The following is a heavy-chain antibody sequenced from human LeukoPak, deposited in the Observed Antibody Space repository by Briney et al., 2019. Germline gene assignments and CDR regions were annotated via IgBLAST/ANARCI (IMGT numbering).Heavy chain of an antibody. CDR2: IYYSGST. D-gene: IGHD4-17*01. V-gene: IGHV4-31*03. Sequence: SETLSLTCTVSGGSISSGGYYWSWIRQHPGKGLEWIGYIYYSGSTYYNPSLKSRVTISVDTSKNQFSLKLSSVTAADTAVYYCARDRGTVTTDADAFDIWGQGTMVTVSS. J-gene: IGHJ3*02. CDR3: ARDRGTVTTDADAFDI. CDR1: GGSISSGGYY.